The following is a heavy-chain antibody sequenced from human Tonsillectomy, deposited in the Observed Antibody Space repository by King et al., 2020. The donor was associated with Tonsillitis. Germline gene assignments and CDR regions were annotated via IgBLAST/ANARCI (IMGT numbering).Heavy chain of an antibody. CDR3: ARHGLHKQYCSSTNCFSRDFDY. CDR2: ISYDGSNK. CDR1: GFTFSSYT. D-gene: IGHD2-2*01. V-gene: IGHV3-30-3*01. J-gene: IGHJ4*02. Sequence: GQLVQSGGGVVQPGMSLRLSCAASGFTFSSYTMHWVRQAPGKGLEWVAVISYDGSNKYYADSVKGRFTISRDNSTNTLYLQMNSLRAEDTAVFYCARHGLHKQYCSSTNCFSRDFDYWGQGTLVTVSS.